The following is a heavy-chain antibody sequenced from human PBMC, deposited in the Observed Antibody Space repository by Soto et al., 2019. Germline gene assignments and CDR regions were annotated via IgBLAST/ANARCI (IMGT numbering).Heavy chain of an antibody. CDR2: IRGSGGST. J-gene: IGHJ3*02. CDR1: GFTFSSYA. CDR3: ARDIVVVPAAMPIGAFDI. Sequence: PGGSLRLSCAASGFTFSSYAMSWVRQEPGKRLEWVSAIRGSGGSTYDADAVKGRCTISRDNSKNTLYLQMNSLRAEDTAVYYCARDIVVVPAAMPIGAFDIWGQGTMVTVSS. D-gene: IGHD2-2*01. V-gene: IGHV3-23*01.